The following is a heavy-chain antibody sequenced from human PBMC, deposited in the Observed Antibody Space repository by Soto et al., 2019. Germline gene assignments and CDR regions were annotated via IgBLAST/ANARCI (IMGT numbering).Heavy chain of an antibody. V-gene: IGHV3-23*01. J-gene: IGHJ4*02. D-gene: IGHD3-3*01. CDR3: AKIGEGYDFWSGYYFAY. CDR2: ISGSGGST. Sequence: PWGSLRLSCAASGFPFSRYAMSWVRQAPGKGLEWVSAISGSGGSTYYADSVKGRLTISRDNSKNTLYLQMNSLRAEDTAVYYCAKIGEGYDFWSGYYFAYWGQGTLVTVS. CDR1: GFPFSRYA.